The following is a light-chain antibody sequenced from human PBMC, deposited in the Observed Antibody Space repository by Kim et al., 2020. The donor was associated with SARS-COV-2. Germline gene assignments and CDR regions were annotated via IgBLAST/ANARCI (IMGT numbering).Light chain of an antibody. CDR2: EIN. J-gene: IGLJ1*01. CDR3: SSYAGNNTCV. CDR1: SSDINYYKF. V-gene: IGLV2-8*01. Sequence: QSALTQPPSASGSPGQSVTISCTGTSSDINYYKFVSWYQHRPGKAPKLLIYEINKRPSGVPDRFSGSKSGNTASLTVSGLQAEDEADYYCSSYAGNNTCVFGTGTKVTVL.